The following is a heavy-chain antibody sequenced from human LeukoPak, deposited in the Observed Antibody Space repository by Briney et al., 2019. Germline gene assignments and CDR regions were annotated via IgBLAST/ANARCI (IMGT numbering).Heavy chain of an antibody. CDR3: ARFWSGALDY. D-gene: IGHD3-3*01. V-gene: IGHV1-69*05. Sequence: GASVKVSCKASGGTFSSYAISWVRQAPGQGLEWMGRIIPIFGTANYAQKFQGRVTITTDESTSTAYMELRSLRSDDTAVYYCARFWSGALDYWGQGTLVTVSS. J-gene: IGHJ4*02. CDR2: IIPIFGTA. CDR1: GGTFSSYA.